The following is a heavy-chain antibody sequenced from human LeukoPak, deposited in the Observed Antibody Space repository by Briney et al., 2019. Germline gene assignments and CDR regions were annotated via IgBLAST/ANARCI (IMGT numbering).Heavy chain of an antibody. V-gene: IGHV1-69*04. D-gene: IGHD3-22*01. J-gene: IGHJ4*02. CDR2: IIPILGIA. CDR3: ARDKLTMIVVAHFDY. CDR1: GYTFTSYY. Sequence: SVKVSCKASGYTFTSYYMHWVRQAPGQGLEWMGRIIPILGIANYAQKFQGRVTITADKSTSTAYMELSSLRSEDTAVYYCARDKLTMIVVAHFDYWGQGTLVTVSS.